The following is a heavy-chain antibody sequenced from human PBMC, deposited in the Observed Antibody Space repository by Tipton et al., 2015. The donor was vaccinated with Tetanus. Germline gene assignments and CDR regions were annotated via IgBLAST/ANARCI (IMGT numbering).Heavy chain of an antibody. CDR3: AKGWGSLDS. CDR2: FSYDGSST. CDR1: GFTFSNYG. J-gene: IGHJ4*02. D-gene: IGHD7-27*01. Sequence: SLRLSCAASGFTFSNYGMHWVRQAPGKGLESVAVFSYDGSSTYYADSVKGRFTISRDNSKNTLQLQMNSLRVDDTAVYYCAKGWGSLDSWGQGTLVIVSS. V-gene: IGHV3-30*18.